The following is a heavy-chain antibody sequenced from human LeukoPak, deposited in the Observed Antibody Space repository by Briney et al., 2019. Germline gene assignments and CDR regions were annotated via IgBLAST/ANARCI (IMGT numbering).Heavy chain of an antibody. V-gene: IGHV4-59*12. J-gene: IGHJ5*02. CDR2: IYQSGST. Sequence: PSETLSLTCTVSRGSIVGYFWTWVRQPPGKGLEWIGYIYQSGSTFYNPSLRSRVAISVDRSKNQFSLRLSSVTAADTAVYYCSRGVMNGDYSWFDPWGQGTLVIVSS. CDR1: RGSIVGYF. CDR3: SRGVMNGDYSWFDP. D-gene: IGHD4-17*01.